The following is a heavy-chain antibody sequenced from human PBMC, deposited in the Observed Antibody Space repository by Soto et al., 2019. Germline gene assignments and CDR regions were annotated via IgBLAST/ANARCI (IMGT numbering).Heavy chain of an antibody. J-gene: IGHJ6*02. V-gene: IGHV3-30*18. Sequence: QVQLVESGGGVVQPGRSLRLSCEASGFTFSSYGMHWVRQAPGKGREWVTVISYDGSDKYYADSVKGRFTISRDNSKNTLYVQMNSQRGEDTAVYYCTKDLNHCSGGSCHGMDVWVQGTTVIVSS. CDR3: TKDLNHCSGGSCHGMDV. D-gene: IGHD2-15*01. CDR2: ISYDGSDK. CDR1: GFTFSSYG.